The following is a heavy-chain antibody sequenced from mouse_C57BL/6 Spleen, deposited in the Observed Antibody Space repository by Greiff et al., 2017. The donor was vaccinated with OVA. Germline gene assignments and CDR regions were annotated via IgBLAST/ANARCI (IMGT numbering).Heavy chain of an antibody. V-gene: IGHV1-76*01. J-gene: IGHJ3*01. D-gene: IGHD2-4*01. CDR2: IYPGSGNT. CDR3: ARSDDYAAWFAY. Sequence: QVHVKQSGAELVRPGASVKLSCKASGYTFTDYYINWVKQRPGQGLEWIARIYPGSGNTYYNEKFKGKATLTAEKSSSTAYMQLSSLTSEDSAVYFCARSDDYAAWFAYWGQGTLVTVSA. CDR1: GYTFTDYY.